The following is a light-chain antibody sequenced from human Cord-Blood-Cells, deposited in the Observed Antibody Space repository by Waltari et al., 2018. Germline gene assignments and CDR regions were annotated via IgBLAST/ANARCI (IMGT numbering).Light chain of an antibody. CDR2: ATS. V-gene: IGKV1-39*01. J-gene: IGKJ3*01. Sequence: IQMTQSPSSLSAWLGDSCPITCRAGHSISSYLNWYQQKPGKAPKFLIYATSSLQSGVPSRFSGSGSGTDFTLTISSLQPGDFATYYCQQSYSTPFTFGPGTKVDIK. CDR3: QQSYSTPFT. CDR1: HSISSY.